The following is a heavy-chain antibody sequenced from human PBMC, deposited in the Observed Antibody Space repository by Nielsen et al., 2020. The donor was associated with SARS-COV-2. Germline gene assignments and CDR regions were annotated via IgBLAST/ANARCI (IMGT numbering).Heavy chain of an antibody. CDR3: AREGSGVVPGPLGLGMWYLYYYMDV. Sequence: ASVKVSCKASDNTFTTINWVRQAPGPGLEWMGRISGNNGNVKYAKKLQDRVTMTTDTSTSTVYMELKRLRSDDTAVYYCAREGSGVVPGPLGLGMWYLYYYMDVWGKGTTVTVSS. V-gene: IGHV1-18*01. CDR2: ISGNNGNV. CDR1: DNTFTT. D-gene: IGHD2-2*01. J-gene: IGHJ6*03.